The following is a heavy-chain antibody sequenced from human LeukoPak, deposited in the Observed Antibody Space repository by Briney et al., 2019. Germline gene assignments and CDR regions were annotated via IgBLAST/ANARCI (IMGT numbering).Heavy chain of an antibody. V-gene: IGHV3-11*01. D-gene: IGHD6-19*01. Sequence: GGSLRLSRAPSGFILSDYHMSCPPPATGKGREGGSYISPGGESVYFADSVKGRFTISRDNANNSLFLQMGSLTAEDTAVYYCSGGRDAAVAGPGGYFDYWGEGSLVTVSS. CDR3: SGGRDAAVAGPGGYFDY. CDR1: GFILSDYH. CDR2: ISPGGESV. J-gene: IGHJ4*02.